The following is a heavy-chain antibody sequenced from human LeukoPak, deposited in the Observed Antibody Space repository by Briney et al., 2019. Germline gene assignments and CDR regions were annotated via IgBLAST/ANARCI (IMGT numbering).Heavy chain of an antibody. CDR3: TSTASTVTTLGYYFDY. CDR1: GFTLGDYA. D-gene: IGHD4-17*01. Sequence: GGSLRLSCTASGFTLGDYAMSWFRQAPGKGLEWVGFIRSKAYGGTTEYAASVKGRFTISRDDSKSIAYLQMNSLKTEDTAVYYCTSTASTVTTLGYYFDYWGQGTLVTVSS. V-gene: IGHV3-49*03. J-gene: IGHJ4*02. CDR2: IRSKAYGGTT.